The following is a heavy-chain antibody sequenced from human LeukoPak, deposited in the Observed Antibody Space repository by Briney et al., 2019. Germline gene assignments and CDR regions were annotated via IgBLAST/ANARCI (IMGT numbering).Heavy chain of an antibody. Sequence: SETLSLTCAVYGGSFSGYYWSWIRQPPGKGLEWIGEINHSGSTNYNPSLKSRVTISVDTSKNQFSLKLSSVTAADTAVYYCAXXXVNYSIRGSYGMDVWGQGTTVTVSS. CDR1: GGSFSGYY. CDR3: AXXXVNYSIRGSYGMDV. CDR2: INHSGST. J-gene: IGHJ6*02. D-gene: IGHD4-11*01. V-gene: IGHV4-34*01.